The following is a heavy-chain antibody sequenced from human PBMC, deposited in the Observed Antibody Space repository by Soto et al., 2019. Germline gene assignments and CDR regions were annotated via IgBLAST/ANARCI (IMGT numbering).Heavy chain of an antibody. CDR1: GFTFSSFG. V-gene: IGHV3-30*18. D-gene: IGHD1-26*01. J-gene: IGHJ6*02. CDR3: AKDSMGDYYGMCI. Sequence: GSLRLSCAASGFTFSSFGMHWVRQAPGKGLEWVAVMSFDGRIQNYADSLKGRFTISRDNSRNTLFLQMNSLRPEDTAVYFCAKDSMGDYYGMCIWDQGSTVTVSS. CDR2: MSFDGRIQ.